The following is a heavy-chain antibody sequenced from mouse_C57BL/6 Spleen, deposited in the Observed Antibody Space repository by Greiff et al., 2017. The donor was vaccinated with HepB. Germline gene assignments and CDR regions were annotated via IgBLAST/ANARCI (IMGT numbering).Heavy chain of an antibody. CDR3: ARSANWDEGYYVDG. CDR2: IYPSDSET. Sequence: QVQLQQPGAELVRPGSSVKLSCKASGYTFTSSWMDWVKQRPGQGLEWIGNIYPSDSETHYNQKFKDKATLTVDKSSSTAYMQLSSLTSEDSAVYYCARSANWDEGYYVDGRGQGITLTVSS. D-gene: IGHD4-1*01. J-gene: IGHJ2*01. V-gene: IGHV1-61*01. CDR1: GYTFTSSW.